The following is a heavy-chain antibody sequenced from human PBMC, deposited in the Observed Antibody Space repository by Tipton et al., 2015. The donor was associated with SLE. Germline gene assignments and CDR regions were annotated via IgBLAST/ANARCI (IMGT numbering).Heavy chain of an antibody. CDR1: GGSISSSSYY. J-gene: IGHJ5*02. D-gene: IGHD1-26*01. CDR3: AREGGPPDP. CDR2: IYYSGST. Sequence: TLSLTCTVSGGSISSSSYYWGWIRQPPGKGLEWIGSIYYSGSTYYNPSLKSRVTISVDTSKNQFSLKLSSVTAAGTAVYYCAREGGPPDPWGQGTLVTVSS. V-gene: IGHV4-39*07.